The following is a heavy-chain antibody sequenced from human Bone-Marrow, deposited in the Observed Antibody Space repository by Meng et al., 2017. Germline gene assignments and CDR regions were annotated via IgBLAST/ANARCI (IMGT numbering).Heavy chain of an antibody. J-gene: IGHJ1*01. CDR3: ARGTRPLLFQH. CDR1: GGSISSGGYY. CDR2: INHSGST. V-gene: IGHV4-31*03. D-gene: IGHD1-1*01. Sequence: VQLQASGPGLVKPSQTLSLTCTVSGGSISSGGYYWSWIRQHPGKGLEWIGEINHSGSTNYNPSLKSRVTISVDTSKNQFSLKLSSVTAADTAVYYCARGTRPLLFQHWGQGTLVTVS.